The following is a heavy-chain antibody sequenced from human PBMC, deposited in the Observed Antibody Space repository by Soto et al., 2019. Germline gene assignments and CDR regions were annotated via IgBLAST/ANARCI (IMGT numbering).Heavy chain of an antibody. CDR3: ARLENCGGDCYTLKFDG. Sequence: GESLKISCKGSGYNFPSSWIAWVRQMPGKGLEWMGIIYPGDSDTRYSPSFEGQVTLSVDKSISTAHLQWSSLKASDTAMYYCARLENCGGDCYTLKFDGWGQGTLVTVSS. D-gene: IGHD2-21*02. CDR1: GYNFPSSW. V-gene: IGHV5-51*01. J-gene: IGHJ4*02. CDR2: IYPGDSDT.